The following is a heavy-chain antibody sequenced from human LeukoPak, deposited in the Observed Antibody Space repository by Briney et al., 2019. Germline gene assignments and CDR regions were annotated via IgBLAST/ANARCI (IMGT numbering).Heavy chain of an antibody. CDR3: ARARTYRSHAFDI. CDR1: GFTFSSYW. CDR2: INSDGSST. D-gene: IGHD1-14*01. J-gene: IGHJ3*02. V-gene: IGHV3-74*01. Sequence: GGSLRLSCAASGFTFSSYWMHWVRHAPGKGLVWVSRINSDGSSTSYADSVKGRFTISRDNAKNSLYLQMNSLRAEDTAVYYCARARTYRSHAFDIWGQGTMVTVSS.